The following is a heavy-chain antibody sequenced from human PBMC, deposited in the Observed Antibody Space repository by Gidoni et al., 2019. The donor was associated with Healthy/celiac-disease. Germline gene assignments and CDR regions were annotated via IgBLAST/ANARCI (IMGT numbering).Heavy chain of an antibody. V-gene: IGHV3-15*01. D-gene: IGHD1-7*01. CDR3: TTDLLLYTDNNWNYPPFVDY. Sequence: EVQRVESGGGLVKPGGSLRLACAASGFTFSNAGMSGGSQAPGKGLEWVGRIKSKPAGGTTDYAAPVKGRFTISRDDSKNTLYLQMNSLKTEDTAVYYCTTDLLLYTDNNWNYPPFVDYWGQGTLVTVSS. CDR1: GFTFSNAG. CDR2: IKSKPAGGTT. J-gene: IGHJ4*02.